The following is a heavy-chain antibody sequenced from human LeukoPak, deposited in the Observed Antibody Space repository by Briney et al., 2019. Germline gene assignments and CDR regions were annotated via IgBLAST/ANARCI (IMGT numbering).Heavy chain of an antibody. D-gene: IGHD3-10*01. CDR1: GFTFSSYG. CDR2: ISYDGSNK. Sequence: GSLSLSCAASGFTFSSYGMHWVRPAPGKGLEWVAVISYDGSNKYYADSVKGRFTISRDNSKNTLYLQMNSLRAEDTAVYYCAVGSHDYWGQGTLVTVSS. V-gene: IGHV3-30*03. J-gene: IGHJ4*02. CDR3: AVGSHDY.